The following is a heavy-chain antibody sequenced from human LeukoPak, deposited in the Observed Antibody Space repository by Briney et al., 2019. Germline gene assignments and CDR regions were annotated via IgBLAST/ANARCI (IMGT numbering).Heavy chain of an antibody. CDR1: GFTFSSYG. V-gene: IGHV3-30*02. J-gene: IGHJ6*03. Sequence: GGSLRLSCAASGFTFSSYGMHWVRQAPGKGLEWVAFIRYDGSSKYYADSVKGRFTISRDNSKNTLYLQMNSLRAEDTAVYYCAKDKRSDYYYMDVWGKGTTVTISS. CDR3: AKDKRSDYYYMDV. CDR2: IRYDGSSK. D-gene: IGHD6-25*01.